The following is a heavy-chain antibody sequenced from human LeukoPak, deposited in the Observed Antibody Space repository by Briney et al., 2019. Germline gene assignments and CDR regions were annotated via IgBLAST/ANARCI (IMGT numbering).Heavy chain of an antibody. CDR3: AKVKFAVSDYGDHFDY. J-gene: IGHJ4*02. Sequence: GGSLRLSCAASGFTFSSYAMSWVRQAPGKGLEWVSAISGSGGSTYYADSVKGRFTISRDNSKNTLYLQMDSLRAEDTAVYYCAKVKFAVSDYGDHFDYWGQGTPVTVSS. CDR2: ISGSGGST. CDR1: GFTFSSYA. V-gene: IGHV3-23*01. D-gene: IGHD4-17*01.